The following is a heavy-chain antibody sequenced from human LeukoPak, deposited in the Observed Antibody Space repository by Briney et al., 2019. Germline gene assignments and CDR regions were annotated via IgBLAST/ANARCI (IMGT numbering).Heavy chain of an antibody. CDR1: GDSVSSKSAS. Sequence: SQTLSLTRAISGDSVSSKSASWNWIRQSPSRGLEWLGRTYYRSKWYFEYAVSVKSRISINPDTSQNQFSLQLSSLTIEDTAVYYCARAGGTFDNWGQGTLVTVSS. D-gene: IGHD1-1*01. CDR2: TYYRSKWYF. J-gene: IGHJ4*02. CDR3: ARAGGTFDN. V-gene: IGHV6-1*01.